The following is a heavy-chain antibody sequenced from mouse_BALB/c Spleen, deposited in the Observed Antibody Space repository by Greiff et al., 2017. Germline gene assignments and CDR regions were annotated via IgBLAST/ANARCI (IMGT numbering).Heavy chain of an antibody. D-gene: IGHD2-3*01. V-gene: IGHV1-87*01. CDR2: IYPGDGDT. CDR1: GYTFTSYW. CDR3: ARRDDGYHFAY. J-gene: IGHJ3*01. Sequence: VQLQESGAELARPGASVKLSCTASGYTFTSYWMQWVKQRPGQGLEWIGAIYPGDGDTRYTQKFKGKATLTADKSSSTAYMQLSSLASEDSAVYYCARRDDGYHFAYWGQGTLVTVSA.